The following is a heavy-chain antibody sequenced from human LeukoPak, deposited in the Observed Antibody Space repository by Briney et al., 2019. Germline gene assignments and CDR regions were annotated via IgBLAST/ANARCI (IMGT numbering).Heavy chain of an antibody. CDR3: ARETSPIVATIGYYYYGMDV. J-gene: IGHJ6*02. V-gene: IGHV1-18*01. CDR1: GYTFTSYG. D-gene: IGHD5-12*01. CDR2: ISAYNGNT. Sequence: ASVKVSCKASGYTFTSYGISWVRQAPGQGLEWTGWISAYNGNTNYAQKLQGRVTMTTDTSTSTAYMELRSLRSDDTAVYYCARETSPIVATIGYYYYGMDVWGQGTTVTVSS.